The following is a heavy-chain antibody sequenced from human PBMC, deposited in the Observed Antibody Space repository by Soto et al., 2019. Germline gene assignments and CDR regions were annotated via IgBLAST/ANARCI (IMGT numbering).Heavy chain of an antibody. J-gene: IGHJ4*02. Sequence: SETLSLTCAVYGGSFSGYYWSWIRQPPGKGLEWIGEINHSGSTNYNPSLKSRVTISVDTSKNQFSLKLSSVTAADTAVYYCARARRGPSTYYYDSSGYHPFDYWGQGTLVTVSS. CDR2: INHSGST. D-gene: IGHD3-22*01. CDR1: GGSFSGYY. CDR3: ARARRGPSTYYYDSSGYHPFDY. V-gene: IGHV4-34*01.